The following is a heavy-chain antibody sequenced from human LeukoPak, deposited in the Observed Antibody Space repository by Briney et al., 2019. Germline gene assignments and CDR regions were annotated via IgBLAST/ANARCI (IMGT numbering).Heavy chain of an antibody. CDR3: ASTYYSNHHGMDV. CDR1: GFTVSSNY. J-gene: IGHJ6*02. D-gene: IGHD4-4*01. Sequence: PLGSLRLSCAASGFTVSSNYMSWVRQAPGKGLEWVSVIYSGGSTYYADSVKGRFTISRDNSKNTLYLQMNSLRAEDTAVYYCASTYYSNHHGMDVWGQGTTVTVSS. V-gene: IGHV3-66*01. CDR2: IYSGGST.